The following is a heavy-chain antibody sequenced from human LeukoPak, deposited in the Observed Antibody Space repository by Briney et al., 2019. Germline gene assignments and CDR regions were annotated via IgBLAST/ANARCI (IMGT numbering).Heavy chain of an antibody. Sequence: PSETLSLTCTVSGGSISSSSYYWGWIRQPPGKGLEWIGSIYYSGSTYYNPSLKSRVTISVDTSKNQFSLKLSSVTAADTAVYYCAREDIANGDLDYLDFWGQGTLVTVS. CDR2: IYYSGST. D-gene: IGHD4-17*01. J-gene: IGHJ4*02. CDR3: AREDIANGDLDYLDF. V-gene: IGHV4-39*07. CDR1: GGSISSSSYY.